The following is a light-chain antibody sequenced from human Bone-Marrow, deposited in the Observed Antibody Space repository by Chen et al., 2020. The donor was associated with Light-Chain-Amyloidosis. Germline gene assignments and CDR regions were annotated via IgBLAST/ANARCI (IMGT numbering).Light chain of an antibody. V-gene: IGLV3-25*03. J-gene: IGLJ2*01. CDR1: DLPTKY. Sequence: SYELTQPPSVSVSPGQTARITCSGDDLPTKYAYWYQQKPGQAPVLVIHRDTERPSGISERFCGSSSGTNATLTISGVQAEYEADYHCQSADSSGTYEVIFGGGTKLTVL. CDR2: RDT. CDR3: QSADSSGTYEVI.